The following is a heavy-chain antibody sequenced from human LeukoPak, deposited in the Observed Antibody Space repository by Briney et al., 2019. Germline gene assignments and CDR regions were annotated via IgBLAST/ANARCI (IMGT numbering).Heavy chain of an antibody. V-gene: IGHV3-21*01. Sequence: GGSLRLSCAASGFTFSSYSMNWVRQAPGKGLEWVSSISSSNNYIYYADSVKGRFTISRDNAKNSLFLQMNGLRAEDKAVYYCARDLRFGELLSWGQGTLVTVSS. J-gene: IGHJ4*02. D-gene: IGHD3-10*01. CDR2: ISSSNNYI. CDR1: GFTFSSYS. CDR3: ARDLRFGELLS.